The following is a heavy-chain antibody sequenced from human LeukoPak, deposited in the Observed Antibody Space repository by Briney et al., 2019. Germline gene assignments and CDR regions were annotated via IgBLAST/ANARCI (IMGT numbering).Heavy chain of an antibody. CDR3: AKALARVGATTSFDY. Sequence: GGSLRLSCAASGFSVSSTYMSWVRQAPGKGLEWVSAISGSGGSTYYADSVKGRFTISRDNSKNTLYLQMNSLRAEDTAVYYCAKALARVGATTSFDYWGQGTLVTVSS. CDR2: ISGSGGST. J-gene: IGHJ4*02. D-gene: IGHD1-26*01. CDR1: GFSVSSTY. V-gene: IGHV3-23*01.